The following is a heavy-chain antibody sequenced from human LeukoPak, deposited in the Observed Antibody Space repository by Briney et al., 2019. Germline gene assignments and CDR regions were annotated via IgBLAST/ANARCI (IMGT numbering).Heavy chain of an antibody. Sequence: GASVKLSCKAFGYTFSSKYMHWVRQAPGQRPEWMGVISPSGGSTTYAQKFRGRLTLTRDMSTSTDYLELSSLRSEGTAVYYCARAWLRLNPYFDYWGQGTLVTVSS. CDR1: GYTFSSKY. V-gene: IGHV1-46*01. CDR2: ISPSGGST. CDR3: ARAWLRLNPYFDY. D-gene: IGHD5-12*01. J-gene: IGHJ4*02.